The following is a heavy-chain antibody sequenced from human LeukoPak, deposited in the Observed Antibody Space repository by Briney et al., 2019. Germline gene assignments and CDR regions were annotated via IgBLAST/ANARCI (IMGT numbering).Heavy chain of an antibody. D-gene: IGHD3-10*01. J-gene: IGHJ4*02. CDR3: ARDQTYSGSGIYTYFDY. Sequence: SETLSLTCAVYGGSFSGYYWSWIRQPPGKGLEWIGEINHSGSTNYNPSLKSRVTISVDTSKNQFSLKLSSVTAADTAVYYCARDQTYSGSGIYTYFDYWGQGILVTVSS. CDR1: GGSFSGYY. V-gene: IGHV4-34*01. CDR2: INHSGST.